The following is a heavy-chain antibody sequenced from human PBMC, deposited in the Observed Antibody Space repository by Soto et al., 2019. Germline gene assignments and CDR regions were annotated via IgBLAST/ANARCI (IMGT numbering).Heavy chain of an antibody. Sequence: QVQLVQSGAEVKKPGASVKISCKASGYSFTSFYIHWVRQAPGQGLEWMGTVNPSGGRATYAQKFQGRVTMARDTSTSTAYVELSSLRSEDTAVYYCARDLGGNWFDPWGQGTLVTVSS. CDR1: GYSFTSFY. V-gene: IGHV1-46*01. J-gene: IGHJ5*02. CDR2: VNPSGGRA. D-gene: IGHD3-16*01. CDR3: ARDLGGNWFDP.